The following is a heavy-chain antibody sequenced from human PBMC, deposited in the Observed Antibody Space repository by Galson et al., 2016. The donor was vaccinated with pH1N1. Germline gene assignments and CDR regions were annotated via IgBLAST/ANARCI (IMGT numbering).Heavy chain of an antibody. V-gene: IGHV1-46*01. CDR1: AYTFTFYY. Sequence: SVKVSCKASAYTFTFYYIHWVRQAPGQGLEWMGIIDPGSDGTNYKLMFQVRVTMTRDKSTSTVYMELSTMTSEDTAMYYCVVIKGGTLDLWGQGTKVTVSS. D-gene: IGHD3-16*01. CDR2: IDPGSDGT. J-gene: IGHJ3*01. CDR3: VVIKGGTLDL.